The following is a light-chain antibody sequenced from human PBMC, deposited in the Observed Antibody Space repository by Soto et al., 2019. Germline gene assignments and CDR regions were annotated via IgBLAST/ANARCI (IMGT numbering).Light chain of an antibody. CDR1: QGINSW. V-gene: IGKV1-12*01. CDR3: QQSYSTPL. CDR2: AAS. J-gene: IGKJ1*01. Sequence: DIQMTQSPSSVSASVGYRFSITCRASQGINSWLAWYQQKPGKAPELLIYAASSLQSGVPSRLSGSGSGTAFTLTISSPQPEDFATYYRQQSYSTPLFGQGTKVDIK.